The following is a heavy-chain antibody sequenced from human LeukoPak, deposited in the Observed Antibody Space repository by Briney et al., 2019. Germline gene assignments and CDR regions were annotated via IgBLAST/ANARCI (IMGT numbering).Heavy chain of an antibody. CDR2: FDPGMAET. J-gene: IGHJ4*02. CDR3: APGHEYGLLDY. D-gene: IGHD4-17*01. V-gene: IGHV1-24*01. Sequence: ASVKVSCKVSGYSLSELNMHWVRHASGKGLEWMGGFDPGMAETIYAEKFQGRITMTEDASTDTAYMELSSLRSEDTAVYYCAPGHEYGLLDYWGQGTLVTVSS. CDR1: GYSLSELN.